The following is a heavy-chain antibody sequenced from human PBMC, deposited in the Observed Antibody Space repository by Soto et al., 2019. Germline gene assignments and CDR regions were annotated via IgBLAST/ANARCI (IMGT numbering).Heavy chain of an antibody. CDR3: ASSGSSGYSLTGAFDI. V-gene: IGHV1-2*02. J-gene: IGHJ3*02. CDR2: INPNSGGT. D-gene: IGHD3-22*01. CDR1: GYTFTGYY. Sequence: ASVKVSCKASGYTFTGYYMHWVRQAPGQGLEWMGWINPNSGGTNYAQKFQGRVTMTRDTSISTAYMELSRLRFDDTAVYYCASSGSSGYSLTGAFDIWGQGTMVTVS.